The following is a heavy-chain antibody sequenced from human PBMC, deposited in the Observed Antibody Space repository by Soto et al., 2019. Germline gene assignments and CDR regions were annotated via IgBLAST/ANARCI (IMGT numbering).Heavy chain of an antibody. CDR1: GGTFSSYA. CDR2: IIPMFGTT. Sequence: QVQLVQSGAEVKKPGSSVKVSCKASGGTFSSYAISWVRQAPGQGLEWMGGIIPMFGTTNYEQRFQGRVTITADESTSTAYMELSSLRSEDTAVYYCARNPYGDYAYFDYWGQGTLVTVSS. CDR3: ARNPYGDYAYFDY. D-gene: IGHD4-17*01. J-gene: IGHJ4*02. V-gene: IGHV1-69*01.